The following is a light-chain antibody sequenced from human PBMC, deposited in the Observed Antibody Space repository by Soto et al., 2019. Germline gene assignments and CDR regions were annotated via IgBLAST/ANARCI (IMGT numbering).Light chain of an antibody. Sequence: QSVLTQPPSASGTPGQRVTISCSGSSSNIGSNTVNWYQQLPGTAPKLLIYSNNQRPSGVPDRFSGSKSGTSASLAISGLQSEDEADYYCAAWDDSLNGGVFGGGTHLTVL. CDR2: SNN. CDR1: SSNIGSNT. CDR3: AAWDDSLNGGV. J-gene: IGLJ2*01. V-gene: IGLV1-44*01.